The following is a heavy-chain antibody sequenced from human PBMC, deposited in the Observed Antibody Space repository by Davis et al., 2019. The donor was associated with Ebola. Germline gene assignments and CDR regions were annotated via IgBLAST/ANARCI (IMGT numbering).Heavy chain of an antibody. CDR1: GGSISSTAYY. CDR2: IYYRGGT. V-gene: IGHV4-39*01. CDR3: ARKRLVEPAAMTG. Sequence: PSQTLSLTCTVSGGSISSTAYYWGWIRQPPGKGLEWIGSIYYRGGTYHNPSLKSRVTISVDTSKNQFSLKLSSVTAADTAVYYCARKRLVEPAAMTGWGQGTLVTVSS. J-gene: IGHJ4*02. D-gene: IGHD2-2*01.